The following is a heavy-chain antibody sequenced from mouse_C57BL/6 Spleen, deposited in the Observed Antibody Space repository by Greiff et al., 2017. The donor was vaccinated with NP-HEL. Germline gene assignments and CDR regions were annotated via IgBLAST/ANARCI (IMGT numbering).Heavy chain of an antibody. Sequence: QVQLQQPGAELVKPGASVKLSCKASGYTFTSYWMHWVKQRPGQGLEWIGMIHPNSGSTNYNEKFKSKATLTVDKSSSTAYMQLSSLTSEDSAVYYCAREVATGYYFDYWGQGTTLTVSS. D-gene: IGHD1-1*02. J-gene: IGHJ2*01. CDR3: AREVATGYYFDY. CDR2: IHPNSGST. V-gene: IGHV1-64*01. CDR1: GYTFTSYW.